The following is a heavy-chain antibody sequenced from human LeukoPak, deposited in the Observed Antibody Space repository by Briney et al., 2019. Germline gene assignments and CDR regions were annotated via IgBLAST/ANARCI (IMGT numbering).Heavy chain of an antibody. V-gene: IGHV3-33*01. J-gene: IGHJ4*02. D-gene: IGHD3-3*01. CDR1: GFTFSSYG. CDR3: ARGHDFWSGNYLDY. CDR2: IWYDGSNK. Sequence: PGRSLRLSCAASGFTFSSYGMHWVRQAPGKGLEWVAVIWYDGSNKYYADSVKGRFTISRDNSKNTLYLQMNSLSAEDTAVYYCARGHDFWSGNYLDYWGQGTLVTVSS.